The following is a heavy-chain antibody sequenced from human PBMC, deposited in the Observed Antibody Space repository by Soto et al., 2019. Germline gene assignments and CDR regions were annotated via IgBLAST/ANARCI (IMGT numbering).Heavy chain of an antibody. CDR1: GYTFTSYA. CDR3: ARDLGPGIAAAGVMDY. D-gene: IGHD6-13*01. CDR2: IIPIFGTA. Sequence: QVQLVQSGAEVKKPGASVKVSCKASGYTFTSYAISWVRQAPGQGLEWMGGIIPIFGTANYAQKFQGRVTITADESTSTAYMELSSLRSEDTAVYYCARDLGPGIAAAGVMDYWGQGTLVTVSS. V-gene: IGHV1-69*13. J-gene: IGHJ4*02.